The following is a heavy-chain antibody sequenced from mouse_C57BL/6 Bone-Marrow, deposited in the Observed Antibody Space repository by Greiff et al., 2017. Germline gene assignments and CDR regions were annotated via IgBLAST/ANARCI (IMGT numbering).Heavy chain of an antibody. CDR2: IFPGSGST. D-gene: IGHD1-1*01. CDR1: GYTFTGYC. CDR3: STGVITTVAEFAY. V-gene: IGHV1-9*01. Sequence: QVQLQQSGAELMKPGASVKLSCKASGYTFTGYCIEWVKQRPGHGLEWIGEIFPGSGSTNYNEKFKGKATFTADTSSNTAYMQLSILTTEDSAIYVCSTGVITTVAEFAYWGQGTLVTVSA. J-gene: IGHJ3*01.